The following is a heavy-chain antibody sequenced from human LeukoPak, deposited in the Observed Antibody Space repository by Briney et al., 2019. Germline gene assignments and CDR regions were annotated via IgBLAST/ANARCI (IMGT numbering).Heavy chain of an antibody. J-gene: IGHJ4*02. D-gene: IGHD5-12*01. CDR1: RYTFISYY. Sequence: GASVKVSCKASRYTFISYYMHWVRQAPGQGLEWMGIINPSGGSTTYAQKFQGRVTMTRDTSTSTVYMELSSLRSEDTAVYYCAKEVSGSHFDYWGQGTLVTVSS. CDR3: AKEVSGSHFDY. CDR2: INPSGGST. V-gene: IGHV1-46*01.